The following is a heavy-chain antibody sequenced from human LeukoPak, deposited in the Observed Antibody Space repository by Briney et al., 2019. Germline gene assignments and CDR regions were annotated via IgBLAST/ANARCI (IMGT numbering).Heavy chain of an antibody. D-gene: IGHD2-15*01. V-gene: IGHV1-18*01. CDR3: ARYCSGGSCYPTYYYYGTDV. CDR2: ISAYNGNT. CDR1: GYTFTSYG. Sequence: ASVKVSCKASGYTFTSYGISWVRQAPGQGLEWMGWISAYNGNTNYAQKLQGRVTMTTDTSTSTAYMELRSLRSDDTAVYYCARYCSGGSCYPTYYYYGTDVWGQGTTVTVSS. J-gene: IGHJ6*02.